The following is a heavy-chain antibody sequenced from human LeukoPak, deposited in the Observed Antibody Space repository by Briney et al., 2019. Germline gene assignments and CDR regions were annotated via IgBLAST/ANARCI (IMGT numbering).Heavy chain of an antibody. CDR1: GFTFSNYS. CDR2: TSSRSTTI. CDR3: ARDGVLWFGSPYPGY. J-gene: IGHJ4*02. V-gene: IGHV3-48*04. D-gene: IGHD3-10*01. Sequence: GGSLRLSCAASGFTFSNYSINWVRQAPGKGLEWVSYTSSRSTTIYYADSVKGRFTISRDNAKNSLYLQMNSLRAEDTAVYYCARDGVLWFGSPYPGYWGQGTLVTVSS.